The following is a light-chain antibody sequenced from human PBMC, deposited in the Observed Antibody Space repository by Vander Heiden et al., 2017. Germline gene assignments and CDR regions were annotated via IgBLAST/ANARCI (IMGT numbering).Light chain of an antibody. CDR2: DDA. V-gene: IGLV3-21*02. CDR3: QVWDGDSDHVI. J-gene: IGLJ2*01. CDR1: NVATAS. Sequence: SSELTQPPSVSVAPGQTARLTCGGNNVATASVYWYQQEPGQAPALVMYDDADRPSGIPERFSGSKSGNTATLTISRVEDGDEADYYCQVWDGDSDHVIFGGGTKLTVL.